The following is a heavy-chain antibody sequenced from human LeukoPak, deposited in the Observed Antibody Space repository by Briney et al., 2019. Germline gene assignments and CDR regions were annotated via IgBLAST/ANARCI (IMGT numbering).Heavy chain of an antibody. CDR2: IYTSGST. V-gene: IGHV4-61*02. CDR1: GGSISSGSYY. D-gene: IGHD1-26*01. J-gene: IGHJ6*03. Sequence: NASQTLSLTCTVSGGSISSGSYYWSWIRQPAGKGLEWIGRIYTSGSTSYNPSLKSRVTISVDTSKNQLSLKLSSVTAADTAVYYCARTSNSGSYYYYYMDVWGKGTTVTVSS. CDR3: ARTSNSGSYYYYYMDV.